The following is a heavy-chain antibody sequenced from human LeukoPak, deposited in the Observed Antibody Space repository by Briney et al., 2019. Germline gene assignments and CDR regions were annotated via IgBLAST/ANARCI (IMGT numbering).Heavy chain of an antibody. J-gene: IGHJ4*02. Sequence: GGSLRLSCAASGFTFSSYAMSWVRQAPGKGLEWVSAISGSGGSTYYADSVKGRLTISRDNSKNTLYLQMDSLRGEDTAVYYCAKDFRIGYSAHFDYWGQGALVTVSS. CDR1: GFTFSSYA. CDR2: ISGSGGST. D-gene: IGHD2-21*01. V-gene: IGHV3-23*01. CDR3: AKDFRIGYSAHFDY.